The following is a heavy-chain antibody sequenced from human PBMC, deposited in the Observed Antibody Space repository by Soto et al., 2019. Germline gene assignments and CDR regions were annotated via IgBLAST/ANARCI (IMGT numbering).Heavy chain of an antibody. D-gene: IGHD2-15*01. Sequence: QLQLQESGPGLVKPSETLSLTCTVSGGSISSSSYYWGWIRQPPGKGLEWIGSIYYSGSTYYNPSLKSRVTISVDTSKNQFSLKLSSVTAADTAVYYCARHSIVVVVADFDYWGQGTLVTVSS. CDR3: ARHSIVVVVADFDY. CDR1: GGSISSSSYY. V-gene: IGHV4-39*01. J-gene: IGHJ4*02. CDR2: IYYSGST.